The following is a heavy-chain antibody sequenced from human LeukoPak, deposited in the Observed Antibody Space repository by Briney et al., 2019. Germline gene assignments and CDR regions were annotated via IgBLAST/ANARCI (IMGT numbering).Heavy chain of an antibody. CDR1: GFTFSSYA. CDR2: ISGSGGST. D-gene: IGHD3-10*01. V-gene: IGHV3-23*01. J-gene: IGHJ4*02. CDR3: ARVLLWFGELPSLGFDY. Sequence: GGSLRLSCAASGFTFSSYAMSWVRQAPGKGLEWVSVISGSGGSTYYADSVKGRFTISRDNSKNTLYLQMNSLRAEDTAVYYCARVLLWFGELPSLGFDYWGQGTLVTVSS.